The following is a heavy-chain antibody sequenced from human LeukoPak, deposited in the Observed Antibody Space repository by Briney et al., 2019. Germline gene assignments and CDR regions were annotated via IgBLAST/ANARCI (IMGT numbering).Heavy chain of an antibody. CDR3: ARDLNSGYDLHAFDI. D-gene: IGHD5-12*01. Sequence: SETLSLTCAVYGGSFSGYYWSWIRQPPGKGLEWIGEINHSGSTNYNPSLKSRVTISVDTSKNQFSLKLSSVTAADTAVYYCARDLNSGYDLHAFDIWGQGTMVTVSS. CDR2: INHSGST. V-gene: IGHV4-34*01. CDR1: GGSFSGYY. J-gene: IGHJ3*02.